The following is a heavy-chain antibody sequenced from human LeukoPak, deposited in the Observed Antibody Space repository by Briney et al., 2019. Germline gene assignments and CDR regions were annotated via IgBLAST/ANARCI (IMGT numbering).Heavy chain of an antibody. J-gene: IGHJ4*02. V-gene: IGHV1-69*04. CDR2: IIPILGIA. CDR1: GGTFSSYA. Sequence: SVKVSCKASGGTFSSYAISWVRQAPGQGLEWMGRIIPILGIANYAQKFQGRVTITADRSTSTAYMELSSLRSEDTAVYYCAREDPIEMATIFDHWGQGTLVTVSS. CDR3: AREDPIEMATIFDH. D-gene: IGHD5-12*01.